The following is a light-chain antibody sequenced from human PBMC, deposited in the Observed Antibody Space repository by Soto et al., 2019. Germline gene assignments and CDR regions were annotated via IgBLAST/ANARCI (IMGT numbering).Light chain of an antibody. CDR1: KNDIGVYDF. CDR3: KSYAGSNTYV. Sequence: QSVLAQPPSASGSPGQSVTISCTGTKNDIGVYDFVSWYQHHPGKAPRLIIYEVVQRPSGVPDRFSGSKSGNTASLTVSGLQAVDEADHFCKSYAGSNTYVFGSGTKVTVL. CDR2: EVV. J-gene: IGLJ1*01. V-gene: IGLV2-8*01.